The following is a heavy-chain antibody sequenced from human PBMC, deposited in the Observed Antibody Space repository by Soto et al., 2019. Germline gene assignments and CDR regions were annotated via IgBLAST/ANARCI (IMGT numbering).Heavy chain of an antibody. V-gene: IGHV3-53*01. D-gene: IGHD3-10*01. CDR3: AGAKSGPMAH. CDR2: IYSTGVT. Sequence: GASVKVSCAASGFTVSSNFMTWVRQAPGKGLEWLSVIYSTGVTFYGDSVKGRFTISRDTSRNSLYLQMDRLTAEDTAVYYCAGAKSGPMAHWGHGTLVTVSS. CDR1: GFTVSSNF. J-gene: IGHJ4*01.